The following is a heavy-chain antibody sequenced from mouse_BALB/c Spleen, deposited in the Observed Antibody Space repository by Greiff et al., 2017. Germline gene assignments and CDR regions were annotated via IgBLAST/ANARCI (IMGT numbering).Heavy chain of an antibody. J-gene: IGHJ4*01. V-gene: IGHV5-9-4*01. Sequence: EVQRVESGGGLVKPGGSLKLSCAASGFTFSSYAMSWVRQSPEKRLEWVAEISSGGSYTYYPDTVTGRFTISRDNAKNTLYLEMSSLRSEDTAMYYCARYGGNYPYYYAMDYWGQGTSVTVSS. CDR1: GFTFSSYA. CDR3: ARYGGNYPYYYAMDY. D-gene: IGHD1-1*02. CDR2: ISSGGSYT.